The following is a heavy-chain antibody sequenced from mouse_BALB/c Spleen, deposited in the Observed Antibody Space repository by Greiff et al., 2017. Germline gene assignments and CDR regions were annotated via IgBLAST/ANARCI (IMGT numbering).Heavy chain of an antibody. CDR1: GYTFTSYV. D-gene: IGHD1-2*01. CDR2: INPYNDGT. V-gene: IGHV1-14*01. Sequence: VQLKESGPELVKPGASVKMSCKASGYTFTSYVMHWVKQKPGQGLEWIGYINPYNDGTKYNEKFKGKATLTSDKSSSTAYMELSSLTSEDSAVYYCARWDYGYVSGFAYWGQGTLVTVSA. J-gene: IGHJ3*01. CDR3: ARWDYGYVSGFAY.